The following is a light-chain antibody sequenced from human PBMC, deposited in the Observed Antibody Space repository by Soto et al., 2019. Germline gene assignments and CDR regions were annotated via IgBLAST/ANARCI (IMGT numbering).Light chain of an antibody. Sequence: EIVLTQSPGTLSLSPGERATLSCGASQSVSSTNLAWYQQKPGQAPRLLIYGASSRATGIPDRFSGSGSGTDFALTISRLEPEDFAVYYCQQYGSSPLTFGGGTKVDIK. J-gene: IGKJ4*01. CDR1: QSVSSTN. CDR3: QQYGSSPLT. V-gene: IGKV3-20*01. CDR2: GAS.